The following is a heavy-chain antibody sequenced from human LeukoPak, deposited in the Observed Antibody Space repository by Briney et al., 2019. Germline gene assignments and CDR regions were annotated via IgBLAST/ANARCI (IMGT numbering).Heavy chain of an antibody. Sequence: ASVKVSCKASGYTFTGYYMHWVRQAPGQGLEWMGWINPNSGGTNYAQKFQGRVTMTRDTSISTAYMELSRLTSDDTAVYYCATAFKYGSGSYYFDYWGQGTLVTVSS. CDR3: ATAFKYGSGSYYFDY. V-gene: IGHV1-2*02. J-gene: IGHJ4*02. CDR1: GYTFTGYY. D-gene: IGHD3-10*01. CDR2: INPNSGGT.